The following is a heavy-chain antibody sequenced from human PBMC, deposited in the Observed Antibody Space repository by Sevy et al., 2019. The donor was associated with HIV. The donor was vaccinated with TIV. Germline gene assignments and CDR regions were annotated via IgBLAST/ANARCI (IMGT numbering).Heavy chain of an antibody. Sequence: ASVKVSCKASGYTFTSYGISWVRQAPGQGLEWMGWISAYNGNTNYAQKLQGRVTMTTDTSTSTAYMELRSQRSDDTAVYYCARDEGYCSGGSCTRDAFDIWGQGTMVTVSS. CDR2: ISAYNGNT. CDR3: ARDEGYCSGGSCTRDAFDI. D-gene: IGHD2-15*01. J-gene: IGHJ3*02. CDR1: GYTFTSYG. V-gene: IGHV1-18*01.